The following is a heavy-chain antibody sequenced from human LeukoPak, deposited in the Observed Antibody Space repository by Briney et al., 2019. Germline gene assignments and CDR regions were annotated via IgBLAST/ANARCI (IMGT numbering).Heavy chain of an antibody. D-gene: IGHD2-15*01. CDR2: IYHSGST. J-gene: IGHJ4*02. CDR3: ARIVGMVAAFFFDY. CDR1: GGSISSSNW. Sequence: SETLSLTCAVSGGSISSSNWWSWVRQPPGKGLEWIGEIYHSGSTNYNPSLKSRVTISVDTSKNQFSLKLSSVTAADTAVYYCARIVGMVAAFFFDYWGQGTLVTVSS. V-gene: IGHV4-4*02.